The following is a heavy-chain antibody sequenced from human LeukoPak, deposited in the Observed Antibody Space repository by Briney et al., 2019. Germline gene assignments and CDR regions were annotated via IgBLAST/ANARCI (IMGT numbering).Heavy chain of an antibody. CDR3: ARLGSSSWLYYFDY. CDR1: GGSISSSRYY. D-gene: IGHD6-13*01. J-gene: IGHJ4*02. Sequence: PSETLPLTCTASGGSISSSRYYWGWIRQPPGKGLEWIASISYSGSSYYNPSLKSRVTISVDTSKNQVSLQLSSVTAADTAVYYCARLGSSSWLYYFDYWGQGTLVTVSS. V-gene: IGHV4-39*01. CDR2: ISYSGSS.